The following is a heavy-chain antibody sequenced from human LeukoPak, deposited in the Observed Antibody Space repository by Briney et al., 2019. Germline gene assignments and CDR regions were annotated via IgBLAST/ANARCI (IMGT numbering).Heavy chain of an antibody. CDR1: GGTFSSYA. Sequence: GASVKVSCKASGGTFSSYATSGGRQAPGQGLEWMAGIIPIFGAANSAQKVKGRVTITTDESTSTAYMELSSLRSEDTAVYYCARANWDDYGDYGDDYWGQGTLVTVSS. CDR2: IIPIFGAA. CDR3: ARANWDDYGDYGDDY. D-gene: IGHD4-17*01. J-gene: IGHJ4*02. V-gene: IGHV1-69*05.